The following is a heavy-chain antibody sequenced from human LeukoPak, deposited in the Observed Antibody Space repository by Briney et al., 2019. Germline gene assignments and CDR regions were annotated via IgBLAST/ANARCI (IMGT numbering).Heavy chain of an antibody. V-gene: IGHV3-15*01. J-gene: IGHJ4*02. Sequence: PGGSLRLSCAASGFSFSSAWMTWVRQPPGKGLEWVGRIKSKTDGGTVDYAAPVKGRFTISRDDSINTLYLQVNSLQTEDTAMYYCIVSNYYSSGSYNFDSWGQGTLVTVSS. CDR2: IKSKTDGGTV. CDR1: GFSFSSAW. CDR3: IVSNYYSSGSYNFDS. D-gene: IGHD3-10*01.